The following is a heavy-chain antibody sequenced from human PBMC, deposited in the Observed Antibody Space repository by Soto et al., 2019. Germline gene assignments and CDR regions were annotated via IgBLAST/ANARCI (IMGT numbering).Heavy chain of an antibody. CDR1: NGTIIGINC. CDR2: VLHSGRT. CDR3: ERVRYSSCLFEY. Sequence: SETLSLTCTVFNGTIIGINCGRIIRQPPGKGLEWIGEVLHSGRTNYNPYLKSRVTISVDKSKNQFSLKLSSGTAADMAVYYCERVRYSSCLFEYWGKGNLV. J-gene: IGHJ4*02. D-gene: IGHD6-13*01. V-gene: IGHV4-4*02.